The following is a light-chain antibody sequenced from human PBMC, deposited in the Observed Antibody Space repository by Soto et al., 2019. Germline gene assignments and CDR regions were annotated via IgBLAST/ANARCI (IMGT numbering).Light chain of an antibody. CDR1: QGISSS. V-gene: IGKV1-9*01. Sequence: IQVTQSPSSLSASVGDRVTITCRASQGISSSLAWYQQQPGKAPKLLIYAASTLQSGVPSRFSGSGSGTDFTLTISSLQPEDFATYYCQQLKSFPLSFGGGTKVDIK. J-gene: IGKJ4*01. CDR3: QQLKSFPLS. CDR2: AAS.